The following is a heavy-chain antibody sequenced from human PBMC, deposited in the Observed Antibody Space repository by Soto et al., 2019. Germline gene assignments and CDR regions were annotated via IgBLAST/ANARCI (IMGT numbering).Heavy chain of an antibody. CDR2: INHSGST. D-gene: IGHD3-3*01. Sequence: SETLSLTCAVYGGSFSGYYWSWIRQPPGKGLEWIGEINHSGSTNYNPSLKSRVTMSVDTSKNQFSLKLSSVTAADTAVYYCARDAITIFGVVTSGWFDPWGQGTLVTVSS. V-gene: IGHV4-34*01. J-gene: IGHJ5*02. CDR3: ARDAITIFGVVTSGWFDP. CDR1: GGSFSGYY.